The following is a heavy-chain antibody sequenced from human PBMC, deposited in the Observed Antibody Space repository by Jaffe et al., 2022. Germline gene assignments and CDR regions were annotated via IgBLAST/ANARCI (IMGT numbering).Heavy chain of an antibody. CDR2: IRYDGSNK. D-gene: IGHD5-18*01. CDR3: AKDRTIQLWQPYYFDY. Sequence: QVQLVESGGGVVQPGGSLRLSCAASGFTFSSYGMHWVRQAPGKGLEWVAFIRYDGSNKYYADSVKGRFTISRDNSKNTLYLQMNSLRAEDTAVYYCAKDRTIQLWQPYYFDYWGQGTLVTVSS. V-gene: IGHV3-30*02. CDR1: GFTFSSYG. J-gene: IGHJ4*02.